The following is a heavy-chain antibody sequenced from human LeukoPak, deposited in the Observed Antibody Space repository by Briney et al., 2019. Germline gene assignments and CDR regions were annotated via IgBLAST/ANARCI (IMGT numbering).Heavy chain of an antibody. V-gene: IGHV4-34*01. CDR2: INHSGST. CDR1: GGSFSGYY. D-gene: IGHD2-15*01. CDR3: ARGAGWYCSGGSCYWDY. Sequence: SETLSLTCAVYGGSFSGYYWSWIRQPPGKGLEWVGEINHSGSTNYNPSLKSRVTISVDTSKNQFSLKLSSVTAADTAVYYCARGAGWYCSGGSCYWDYWGQGTLVTVSS. J-gene: IGHJ4*02.